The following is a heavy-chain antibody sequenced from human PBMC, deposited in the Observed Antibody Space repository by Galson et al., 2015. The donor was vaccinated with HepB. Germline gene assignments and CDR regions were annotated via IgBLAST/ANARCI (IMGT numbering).Heavy chain of an antibody. CDR2: IYYSGST. CDR1: GGSISSGDYY. V-gene: IGHV4-30-4*01. J-gene: IGHJ4*02. D-gene: IGHD3-22*01. Sequence: TLSLTCTVSGGSISSGDYYWSWIRQPPGKGLEWIGYIYYSGSTYYNPSLKSRVTISVDTSKNQFSLKLSSVTAADTAVYYCARATYYYDSSGYYDWGQGTLVTVSS. CDR3: ARATYYYDSSGYYD.